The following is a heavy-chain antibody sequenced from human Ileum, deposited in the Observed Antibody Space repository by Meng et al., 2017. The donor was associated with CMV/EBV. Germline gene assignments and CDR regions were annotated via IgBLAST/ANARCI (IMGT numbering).Heavy chain of an antibody. CDR2: IDPNNGGT. J-gene: IGHJ6*02. CDR1: GYTFTGYY. D-gene: IGHD3-16*01. V-gene: IGHV1-2*02. CDR3: ARDSYGYGMDV. Sequence: ASVKVSCKASGYTFTGYYIHWVRQAPGQGLEWMGWIDPNNGGTNFPQKFQGRVTMTRDTSIFTAYMELSRLKSDDTAVYYCARDSYGYGMDVWGQGTTVTVSS.